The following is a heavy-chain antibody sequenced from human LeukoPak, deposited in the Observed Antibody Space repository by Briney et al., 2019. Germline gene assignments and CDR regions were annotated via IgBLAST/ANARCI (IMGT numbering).Heavy chain of an antibody. Sequence: PGGSLRFSCTASGFNFNTYWMHWARQVPGKGLVWVSRIKTDGSSTSYADSVKGRFTISRDSAKNKLYLQMNSLRAEDTAVYYCATVSVGVRFDYWGQGALVAVSS. CDR2: IKTDGSST. CDR1: GFNFNTYW. CDR3: ATVSVGVRFDY. V-gene: IGHV3-74*01. D-gene: IGHD3-16*01. J-gene: IGHJ4*02.